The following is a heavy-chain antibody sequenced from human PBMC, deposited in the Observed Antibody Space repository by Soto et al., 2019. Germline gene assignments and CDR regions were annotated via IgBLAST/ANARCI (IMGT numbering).Heavy chain of an antibody. CDR2: ISGSGGST. V-gene: IGHV3-23*01. J-gene: IGHJ4*02. Sequence: PGGSLRRSWAASGFTFSSYAMSWVRQAPGKGLEWVSAISGSGGSTYYADSVKGRFTISRDNSKNTLYLQMNSLRAEDTAVYYCASYSSGWTPTIDYWGQGTLDTVSS. CDR1: GFTFSSYA. CDR3: ASYSSGWTPTIDY. D-gene: IGHD6-19*01.